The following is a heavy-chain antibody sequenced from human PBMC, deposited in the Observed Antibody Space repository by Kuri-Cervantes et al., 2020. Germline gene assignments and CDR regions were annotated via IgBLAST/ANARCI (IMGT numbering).Heavy chain of an antibody. CDR1: GFSLSTSAMC. J-gene: IGHJ6*02. CDR2: IDWDDDE. D-gene: IGHD2-2*01. Sequence: SGPTLVKPTQTLTLTCTFSGFSLSTSAMCVSWIRQPPGKALEWLARIDWDDDEYFSTSLKTRLTITKDTSKNQVVLTMTNMDPVDTATYYCARTVGIVVVPAATPKRGYYYYGMDVWGQGTTVTVSS. V-gene: IGHV2-70*11. CDR3: ARTVGIVVVPAATPKRGYYYYGMDV.